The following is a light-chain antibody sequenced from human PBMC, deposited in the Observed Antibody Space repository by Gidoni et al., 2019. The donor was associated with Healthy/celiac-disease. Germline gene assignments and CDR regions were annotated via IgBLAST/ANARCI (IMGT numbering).Light chain of an antibody. J-gene: IGLJ2*01. CDR3: SSYTSSSTVV. CDR1: SSDVGGYND. CDR2: DGS. V-gene: IGLV2-14*03. Sequence: QSALPQPASVSGSPGQSITISCTGTSSDVGGYNDVSWYQQHPDKAPKLMIYDGSNRPSGVSNRFSGSKSGNTASLTISGLQAEDEADYYCSSYTSSSTVVFGGGTKLTVL.